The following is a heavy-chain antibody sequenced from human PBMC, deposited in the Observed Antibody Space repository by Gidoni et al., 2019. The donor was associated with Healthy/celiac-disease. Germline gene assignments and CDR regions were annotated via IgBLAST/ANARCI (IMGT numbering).Heavy chain of an antibody. J-gene: IGHJ6*02. D-gene: IGHD1-7*01. V-gene: IGHV1-69*17. CDR2: IIPIVGIA. Sequence: QVQLVQSGAEVNKPGSSVTVSCKSSGGTFSSYAISLVRQAPGQGLEWMGGIIPIVGIANYEKKFKGRVTITADKSTSTAYMELSSLRSEDTDVYYCAVDGNWNYGSDYYYYGMDVWGQGTTVTVSS. CDR3: AVDGNWNYGSDYYYYGMDV. CDR1: GGTFSSYA.